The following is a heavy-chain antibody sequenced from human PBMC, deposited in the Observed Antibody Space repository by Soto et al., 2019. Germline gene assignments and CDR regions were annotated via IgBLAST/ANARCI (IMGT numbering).Heavy chain of an antibody. Sequence: QVQLQESGPGLVKPSQTLSLTCTVSGGSISSGGYYWSWIRQHPGKGLEWIGYIYHSGTTYYNPSPHSRVTISVDTSKNQFSLKLTSVTAADTAVYYCVRVRGHQLLGWFDPWGQGTLVTVSS. J-gene: IGHJ5*02. D-gene: IGHD2-2*01. CDR2: IYHSGTT. CDR3: VRVRGHQLLGWFDP. CDR1: GGSISSGGYY. V-gene: IGHV4-31*03.